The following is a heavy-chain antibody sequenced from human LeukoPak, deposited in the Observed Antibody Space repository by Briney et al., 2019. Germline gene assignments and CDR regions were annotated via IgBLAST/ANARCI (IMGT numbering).Heavy chain of an antibody. D-gene: IGHD2-21*02. V-gene: IGHV3-23*01. Sequence: QAGGSLRLSCAASGFTFSSCGMSWVRQSPGKGLEWVSAITGSGGSTYYADSVKGRFTISRDNFKNTLYLQMNSLRAEDTAVYYCASPCEGGGDCSLPGRFDYWGQGTLVTVSS. CDR1: GFTFSSCG. CDR3: ASPCEGGGDCSLPGRFDY. J-gene: IGHJ4*02. CDR2: ITGSGGST.